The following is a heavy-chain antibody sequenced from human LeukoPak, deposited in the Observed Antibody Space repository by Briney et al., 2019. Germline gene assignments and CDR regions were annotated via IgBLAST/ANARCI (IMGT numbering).Heavy chain of an antibody. V-gene: IGHV3-66*01. CDR1: GFTVSSNY. CDR3: ARDTAVALDL. Sequence: GGSLRLSCAASGFTVSSNYMSWVRQAPGKGLEWVSVIYSGGSTYYADSVKGRFTVSRDESEQSVYLQMNSLQTEDTAVYYCARDTAVALDLWGQGTLVTVSS. J-gene: IGHJ5*02. CDR2: IYSGGST. D-gene: IGHD6-19*01.